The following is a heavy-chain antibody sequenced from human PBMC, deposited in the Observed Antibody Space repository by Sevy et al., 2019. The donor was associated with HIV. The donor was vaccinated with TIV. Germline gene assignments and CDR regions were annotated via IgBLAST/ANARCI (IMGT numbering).Heavy chain of an antibody. CDR2: TRKKADSYTT. CDR1: GFTFSAHY. CDR3: ATHAGIAAAGRVFDY. J-gene: IGHJ4*02. Sequence: GGSLRLSCAASGFTFSAHYMEWVRQAPGKGLEGVGRTRKKADSYTTEYAASVKGRFTISRDDSKNSLYLQMNSLKTEDTAVYYCATHAGIAAAGRVFDYWGQGSLVTVSS. V-gene: IGHV3-72*01. D-gene: IGHD6-13*01.